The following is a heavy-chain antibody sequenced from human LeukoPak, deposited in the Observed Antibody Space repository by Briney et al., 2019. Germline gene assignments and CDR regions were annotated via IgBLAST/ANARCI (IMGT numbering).Heavy chain of an antibody. CDR1: GGSISSYY. CDR3: ARDPYNGYDAFDI. Sequence: SETLSLTCTVSGGSISSYYWSWIRQPAGKGLEWIGRIYTSGSTNYNPSLKSRVTMSVDTSKNQFPLNLSSVTAADTAVYYCARDPYNGYDAFDIWGQGTMVIVSS. CDR2: IYTSGST. J-gene: IGHJ3*02. V-gene: IGHV4-4*07. D-gene: IGHD5-12*01.